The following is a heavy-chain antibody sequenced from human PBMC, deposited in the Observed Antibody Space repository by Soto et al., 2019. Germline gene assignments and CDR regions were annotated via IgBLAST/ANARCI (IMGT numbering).Heavy chain of an antibody. J-gene: IGHJ4*02. V-gene: IGHV4-34*01. CDR1: GGSFSGYY. CDR3: XXXXXXXXXXXXXXXLDY. CDR2: INHSGST. Sequence: QVQLQQWGAGLLKPSETLSLTCAVYGGSFSGYYWSWIRQPXGKXXXWIGEINHSGSTNYNPSLKSRVTXXXXXXXXXXXXXXXXXXXXXXXXXXXXXXXXXXXXXXXXXXLDYWGQGTLVTVSS.